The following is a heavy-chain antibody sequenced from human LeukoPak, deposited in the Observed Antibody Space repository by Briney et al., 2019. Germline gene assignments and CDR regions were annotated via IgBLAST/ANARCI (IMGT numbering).Heavy chain of an antibody. CDR3: ARGARVFDAFDI. J-gene: IGHJ3*02. V-gene: IGHV4-61*02. Sequence: PSETLSLTCTVSGGSISSGSYYWSWIRQPAGKGLEWIGRIYTSGSTNYNPSLKSRVTISVDTSKNQFSLKLSSVTAADTAVYYCARGARVFDAFDIWGQGTMVTVSS. CDR1: GGSISSGSYY. CDR2: IYTSGST.